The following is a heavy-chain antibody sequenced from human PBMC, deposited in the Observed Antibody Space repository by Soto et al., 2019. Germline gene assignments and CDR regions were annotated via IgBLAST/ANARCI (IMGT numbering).Heavy chain of an antibody. CDR1: GFTFSTSA. D-gene: IGHD5-18*01. J-gene: IGHJ4*02. CDR2: ISYDGSKS. CDR3: ARDSYSSGYLCSPRD. Sequence: QVQLVESGGGVIQPGRSLRLSCAASGFTFSTSAMHWVRQAPGKGLEWMTVISYDGSKSHYADSVKGRFTISRDNSKNALYLHMNSLRADDPALYYCARDSYSSGYLCSPRDWGQAVQVTVSS. V-gene: IGHV3-30-3*01.